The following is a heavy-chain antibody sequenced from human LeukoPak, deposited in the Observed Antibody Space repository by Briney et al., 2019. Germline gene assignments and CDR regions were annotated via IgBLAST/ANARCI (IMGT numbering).Heavy chain of an antibody. D-gene: IGHD3-10*01. CDR1: GFTLSSYS. V-gene: IGHV3-21*01. CDR2: ISSSSSYI. CDR3: ARYGSGTYYYYYGMDV. J-gene: IGHJ6*02. Sequence: GGSLRLSCAASGFTLSSYSMNWVRQAPGKGLERVSSISSSSSYIYYADSVKGRFTISRDNAKNSLDLQMNSLRAEDTAVYYCARYGSGTYYYYYGMDVWGQGTTVTVSS.